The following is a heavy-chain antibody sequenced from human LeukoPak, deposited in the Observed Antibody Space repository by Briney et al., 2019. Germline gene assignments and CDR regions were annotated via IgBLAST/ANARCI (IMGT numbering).Heavy chain of an antibody. J-gene: IGHJ2*01. D-gene: IGHD3-16*01. CDR2: IYSGGST. V-gene: IGHV3-53*01. CDR3: ARPRFYVFDWYFDL. Sequence: GGSLRLSCAASGFTVSSNYISWVRQAPGKGLEWVSVIYSGGSTYYADSVKGRFTISRDNSKNTLYLQMNSLRAEDTAVYYCARPRFYVFDWYFDLWGRGTLVTVSS. CDR1: GFTVSSNY.